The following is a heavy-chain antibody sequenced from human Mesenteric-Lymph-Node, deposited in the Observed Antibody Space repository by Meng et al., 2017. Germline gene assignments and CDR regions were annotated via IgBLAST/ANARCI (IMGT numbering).Heavy chain of an antibody. CDR1: GFTFSSYE. CDR2: IRSKANSYAT. J-gene: IGHJ4*02. D-gene: IGHD3-3*01. CDR3: TALSSIFGVVIYDY. V-gene: IGHV3-73*01. Sequence: GESLKISCAASGFTFSSYEMNWVRQASGKGLEWVGRIRSKANSYATAYAASVKGRFTISRDDSKNTAYLQMNSLKTEDTAVYYCTALSSIFGVVIYDYWGQGTLVTVSS.